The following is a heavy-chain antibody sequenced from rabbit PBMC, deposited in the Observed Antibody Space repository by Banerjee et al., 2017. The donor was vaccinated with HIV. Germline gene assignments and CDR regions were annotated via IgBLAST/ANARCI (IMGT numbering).Heavy chain of an antibody. J-gene: IGHJ6*01. CDR2: IDAGSGTT. V-gene: IGHV1S40*01. CDR1: GIDFSSYYY. D-gene: IGHD7-1*01. Sequence: SGIDFSSYYYMCWVRQAPGKGLEWIGCIDAGSGTTYYANWAKGRFTISKTSSTTVTLQMTSLTAADTATYFCARDAGGDGYSNDLWGPGTLVTVS. CDR3: ARDAGGDGYSNDL.